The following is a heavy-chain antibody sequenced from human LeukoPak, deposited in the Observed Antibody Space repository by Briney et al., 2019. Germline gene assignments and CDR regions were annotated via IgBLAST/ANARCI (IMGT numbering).Heavy chain of an antibody. CDR2: ISSSSSHT. CDR1: GFTFSDYY. D-gene: IGHD5-12*01. J-gene: IGHJ4*02. V-gene: IGHV3-11*06. CDR3: ARGIEATRRSTGTCNYFGY. Sequence: PGGSLRLSCAASGFTFSDYYMSWIRQAPGKGLEWVSYISSSSSHTNYADSVKGRFTISRDNAKNSLYLQMNSLRAEDTAVYYCARGIEATRRSTGTCNYFGYWGQGTLVTVSS.